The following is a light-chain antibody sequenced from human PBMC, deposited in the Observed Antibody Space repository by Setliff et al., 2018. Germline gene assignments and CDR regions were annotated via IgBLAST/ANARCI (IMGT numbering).Light chain of an antibody. CDR3: CSYSTRTSLDV. Sequence: QSVLTQPASVSGSPGQSITISCTGTNSYVGSYHVVSWYQQHPGKAPKLLIYEVTKRPSGVSNRFSGSYSGNTASLTISGLQAEDEADYFCCSYSTRTSLDVFGTGTKVTVL. V-gene: IGLV2-14*02. J-gene: IGLJ1*01. CDR1: NSYVGSYHV. CDR2: EVT.